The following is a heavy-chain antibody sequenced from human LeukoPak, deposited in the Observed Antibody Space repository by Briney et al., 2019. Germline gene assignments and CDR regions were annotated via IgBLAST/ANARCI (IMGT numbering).Heavy chain of an antibody. CDR3: ARDFTAAAGTGY. CDR2: ISSSSSYI. Sequence: PGGSLRLSCAASGFTFSSYSMNWVRQAPGKGLEWVSSISSSSSYIYYADSVKGRFTISRDNAKNSLYLQMNSLRAEDTAVYYCARDFTAAAGTGYWGQGTLVTVSS. V-gene: IGHV3-21*04. CDR1: GFTFSSYS. D-gene: IGHD6-13*01. J-gene: IGHJ4*02.